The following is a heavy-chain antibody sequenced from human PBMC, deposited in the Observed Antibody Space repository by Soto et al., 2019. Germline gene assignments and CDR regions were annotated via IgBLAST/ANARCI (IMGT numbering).Heavy chain of an antibody. CDR1: GFSLSTSGEG. CDR3: AHRRVGQEAPTRYFDY. V-gene: IGHV2-5*02. CDR2: IYWDDDK. J-gene: IGHJ4*02. D-gene: IGHD5-12*01. Sequence: QITLKESGPTLVKPTQTLTLTCTCSGFSLSTSGEGVGWIRQPPGKALEWLALIYWDDDKRYSPSLKSRLTITKDTPKNQVVLTMTNMDPVDTATYYCAHRRVGQEAPTRYFDYWGQGTLVTVSS.